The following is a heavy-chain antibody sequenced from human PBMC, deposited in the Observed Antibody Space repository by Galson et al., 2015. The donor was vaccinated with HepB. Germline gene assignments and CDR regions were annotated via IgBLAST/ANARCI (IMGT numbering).Heavy chain of an antibody. CDR2: IIPIFGTA. J-gene: IGHJ2*01. D-gene: IGHD3-22*01. V-gene: IGHV1-69*13. CDR1: GGTFSSYA. Sequence: SVKVSCKASGGTFSSYAISWVRQAPGQGLEWMGGIIPIFGTANYAQKFQGRVTITADESTSTAYMELSSLRSEDTAVYYCALGDYYDTKLGYFDLWGRGTLVTVSS. CDR3: ALGDYYDTKLGYFDL.